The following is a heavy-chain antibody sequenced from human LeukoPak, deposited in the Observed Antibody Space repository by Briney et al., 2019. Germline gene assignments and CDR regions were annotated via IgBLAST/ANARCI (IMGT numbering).Heavy chain of an antibody. CDR2: ISHDGSNK. CDR1: QFTFSNYA. J-gene: IGHJ3*02. Sequence: SGGSPRLSCAASQFTFSNYAMSWVRQAPGKGLEWVAVISHDGSNKYYADSVKGRITISRDNSKNTLYLQVNSLRPEDTAVYYCARDLPPSIWGQGTMVTVS. V-gene: IGHV3-30*03. CDR3: ARDLPPSI.